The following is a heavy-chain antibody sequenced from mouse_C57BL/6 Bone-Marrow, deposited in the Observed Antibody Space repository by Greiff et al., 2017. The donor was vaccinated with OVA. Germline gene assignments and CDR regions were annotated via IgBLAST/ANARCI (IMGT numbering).Heavy chain of an antibody. V-gene: IGHV7-3*01. J-gene: IGHJ3*01. CDR1: GFTLTDYY. CDR3: ARYGPAWFAY. CDR2: IRNKANGYTT. Sequence: EVQGVESGGGLVQPGGSLSLSCAASGFTLTDYYMSWVRQPPGKALEWLGFIRNKANGYTTEYSASVKGRFTISRDNSQSILYLQMNALRAEDSATYYCARYGPAWFAYWGQGTLVTVSA.